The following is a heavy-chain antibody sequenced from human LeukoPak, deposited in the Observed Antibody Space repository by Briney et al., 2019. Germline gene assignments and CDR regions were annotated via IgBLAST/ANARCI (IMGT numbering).Heavy chain of an antibody. D-gene: IGHD1-26*01. CDR2: IYYSGGI. V-gene: IGHV4-59*08. J-gene: IGHJ5*02. CDR1: GGSISGYY. Sequence: SETLSLTCTVSGGSISGYYWSWIRQPPGKGLEWIGYIYYSGGINYNPSLNSRVTISVDMSKNQFSLQLSSVTAADTAVYYCARHFDSGSYHWHGWFDPWGQGTLVTVSS. CDR3: ARHFDSGSYHWHGWFDP.